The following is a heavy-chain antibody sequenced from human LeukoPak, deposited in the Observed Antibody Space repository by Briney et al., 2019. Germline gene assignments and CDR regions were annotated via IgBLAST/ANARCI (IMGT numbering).Heavy chain of an antibody. CDR1: GGTFISYA. V-gene: IGHV1-69*13. D-gene: IGHD6-13*01. CDR3: ARDPAAGTIHDAFDI. CDR2: IIPIFGTA. J-gene: IGHJ3*02. Sequence: ASVKVSCKASGGTFISYAISWVRQAPGQGLEWMGGIIPIFGTANYAQKFQGRVTITADESTGTAYMELSSLRSEDTAVYYCARDPAAGTIHDAFDIWGQGTMVTVSS.